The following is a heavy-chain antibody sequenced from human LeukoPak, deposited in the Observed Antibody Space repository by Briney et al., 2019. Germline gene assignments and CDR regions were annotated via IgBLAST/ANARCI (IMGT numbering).Heavy chain of an antibody. CDR2: TYYRSKWYN. CDR1: GDSFSSTSAA. V-gene: IGHV6-1*01. D-gene: IGHD4-17*01. Sequence: SQTLSLTFAISGDSFSSTSAAWNWIRLSPSRGLEWLGRTYYRSKWYNDYAPSVKSRITINPDTSKNQFSLQLNSVTPEDTAVYYCAGSNYGYYVYWGQGTLVTVSS. CDR3: AGSNYGYYVY. J-gene: IGHJ4*02.